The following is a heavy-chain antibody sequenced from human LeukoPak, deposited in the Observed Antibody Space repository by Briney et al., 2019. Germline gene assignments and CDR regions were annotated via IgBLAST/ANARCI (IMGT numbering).Heavy chain of an antibody. D-gene: IGHD3-3*01. Sequence: GGSLRLSCGASGFTFSDYWMHWVRQAPGKGLVWVSHINSDGTSTNYADSVKGRFTISRDNSKNTLYLQMNSLRAEDTAVYYCARDYDRYYMDVWGKGTTVTVSS. CDR1: GFTFSDYW. J-gene: IGHJ6*03. CDR2: INSDGTST. V-gene: IGHV3-74*01. CDR3: ARDYDRYYMDV.